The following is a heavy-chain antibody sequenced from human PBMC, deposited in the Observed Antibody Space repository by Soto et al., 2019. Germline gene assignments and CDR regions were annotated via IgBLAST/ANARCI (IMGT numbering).Heavy chain of an antibody. Sequence: ASVKVSCKASGYTFTNYGISWLRQAPGEGLEWMGWINAGNGNTKYSQKFQGRVTITRYTSASTAYMELSSLRSEDTAVYYCARVIGGWYYFDYWGQGTLVTVSS. J-gene: IGHJ4*02. D-gene: IGHD6-19*01. CDR1: GYTFTNYG. CDR3: ARVIGGWYYFDY. V-gene: IGHV1-3*01. CDR2: INAGNGNT.